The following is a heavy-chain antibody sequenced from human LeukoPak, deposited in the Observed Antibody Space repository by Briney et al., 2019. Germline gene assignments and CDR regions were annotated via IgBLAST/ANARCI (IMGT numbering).Heavy chain of an antibody. CDR2: ISSSSSYI. D-gene: IGHD1-26*01. J-gene: IGHJ6*02. V-gene: IGHV3-21*01. Sequence: GGSLRLSCAASGFTFSSYSMNWVRQAPGKGLEWVSSISSSSSYIYYADSVKGRFTISRDNAKNSLYLQMNSLRAEDTAVYYCARVRTRELWPYYYYYYGMDVWGQGTTVTVSS. CDR1: GFTFSSYS. CDR3: ARVRTRELWPYYYYYYGMDV.